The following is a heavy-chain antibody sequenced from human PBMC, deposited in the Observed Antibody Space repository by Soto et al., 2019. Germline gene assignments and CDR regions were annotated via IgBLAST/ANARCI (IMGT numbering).Heavy chain of an antibody. CDR1: GASISGLY. V-gene: IGHV4-4*07. CDR2: IYATGTT. J-gene: IGHJ5*02. D-gene: IGHD1-26*01. Sequence: KRSETLSLTCTVSGASISGLYRSWIRKSAGKGLEWIGCIYATGTTDYNPSLKSRVMMSVDTSKKQFSLKLRSVTAADTAVYYCVRDGTKTVRDWFDAWGQGISVTVSS. CDR3: VRDGTKTVRDWFDA.